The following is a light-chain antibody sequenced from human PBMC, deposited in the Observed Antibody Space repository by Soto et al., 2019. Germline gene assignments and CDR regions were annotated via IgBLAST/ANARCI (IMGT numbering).Light chain of an antibody. CDR1: SRDIGFYNY. J-gene: IGLJ1*01. V-gene: IGLV2-14*03. CDR3: SSYTTRSTYV. CDR2: DVS. Sequence: QSVLAQPASVSGSPGQSLTISCTGTSRDIGFYNYVSWYQQYPGNAPKLIIFDVSNRPSGVSGRFSGSKSGNTASLTISGLLPEDGADYYCSSYTTRSTYVFGSGTKVNVL.